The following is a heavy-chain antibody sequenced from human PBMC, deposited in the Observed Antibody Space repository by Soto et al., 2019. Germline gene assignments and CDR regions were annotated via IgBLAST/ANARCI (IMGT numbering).Heavy chain of an antibody. Sequence: QVQLVQSGAEVKKPGSSVKVSCKASGGTFSSYAISWVRQAPGQGLEWMGGIIPIFGTANYAQKFQGRVTITADESKSTANEELSSLRFEDTGVYYCASPAHKGGATGYFQHWGQGTLVTVSS. CDR2: IIPIFGTA. V-gene: IGHV1-69*01. D-gene: IGHD1-26*01. CDR1: GGTFSSYA. J-gene: IGHJ1*01. CDR3: ASPAHKGGATGYFQH.